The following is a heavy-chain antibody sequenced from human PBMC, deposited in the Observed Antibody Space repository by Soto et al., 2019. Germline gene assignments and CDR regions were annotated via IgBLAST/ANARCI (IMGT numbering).Heavy chain of an antibody. CDR2: IDRSGTTI. Sequence: LRLSCAASGFTFSIYEMNLVRQAPGKGLEWMSYIDRSGTTIHYSDSVNSRCTICRDNANNSMYLQVNSLRVDETAVYYCVGDGDGGCCSSWFVPWGQGILVTVSS. D-gene: IGHD2-15*01. J-gene: IGHJ5*02. CDR3: VGDGDGGCCSSWFVP. V-gene: IGHV3-48*03. CDR1: GFTFSIYE.